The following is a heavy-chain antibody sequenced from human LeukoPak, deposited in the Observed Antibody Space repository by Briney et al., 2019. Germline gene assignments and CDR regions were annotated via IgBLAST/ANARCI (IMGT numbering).Heavy chain of an antibody. CDR2: IFTTGNT. CDR1: GDSIRGNFY. CDR3: ARGSATSGSSD. J-gene: IGHJ4*02. Sequence: SQTLSLTCTVSGDSIRGNFYWNWIRQPAGKGLEWIGRIFTTGNTNYNPSLESRVTISLDTSKDRFSLNLSSVTAADTAFYYCARGSATSGSSDWGRGTLVTVSS. V-gene: IGHV4-61*02. D-gene: IGHD3-10*01.